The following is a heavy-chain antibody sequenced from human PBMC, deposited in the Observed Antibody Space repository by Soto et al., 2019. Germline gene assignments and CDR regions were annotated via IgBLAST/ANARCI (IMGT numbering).Heavy chain of an antibody. D-gene: IGHD2-21*01. Sequence: EVQVLESGGGLVQPGGSLRLSCAASGFTFSNYAMSWVRQAPGKGLEWVSSISGSGNSTYNADSVKGRLTISRDNSMNTLYLQMNSLRAEDTAVYYCAKDADCGGDCYLHYFDYWGQGALVTVSS. CDR1: GFTFSNYA. CDR2: ISGSGNST. V-gene: IGHV3-23*01. CDR3: AKDADCGGDCYLHYFDY. J-gene: IGHJ4*02.